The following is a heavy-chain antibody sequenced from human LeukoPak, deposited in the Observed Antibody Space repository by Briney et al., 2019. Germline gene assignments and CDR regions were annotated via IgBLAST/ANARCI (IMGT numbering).Heavy chain of an antibody. CDR1: GFTFSNYG. J-gene: IGHJ3*02. Sequence: GSLRLSCAACGFTFSNYGMHWVRHAPGKGLERVAVISYDGSNKYYADSVKGRFTISRDNSKNTLYLQMNSLRAEDTAVYYCANRVEPGIAAAGTRTTDAFDIWGQGTMVTVSS. D-gene: IGHD6-13*01. V-gene: IGHV3-30*18. CDR2: ISYDGSNK. CDR3: ANRVEPGIAAAGTRTTDAFDI.